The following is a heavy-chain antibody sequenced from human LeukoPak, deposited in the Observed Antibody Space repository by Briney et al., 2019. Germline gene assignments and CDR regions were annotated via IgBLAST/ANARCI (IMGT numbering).Heavy chain of an antibody. CDR2: ISGSGGST. J-gene: IGHJ4*02. V-gene: IGHV3-23*01. Sequence: PGGSLRLSCAASGFTFSSYAMHWVRQAPGKGLEWVSAISGSGGSTYYADSVKGRFTISRDNSKNTLYLQMNSLRAEDTAVYYCAKRGSDYVWGSYRTHHFDYWGQGTLVTVSS. D-gene: IGHD3-16*02. CDR1: GFTFSSYA. CDR3: AKRGSDYVWGSYRTHHFDY.